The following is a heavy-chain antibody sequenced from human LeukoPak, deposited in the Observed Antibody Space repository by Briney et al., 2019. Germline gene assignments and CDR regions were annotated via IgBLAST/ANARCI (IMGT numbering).Heavy chain of an antibody. V-gene: IGHV3-30*02. CDR1: GLNFNNFG. CDR2: VRFDGADK. Sequence: GGSLRLSCTASGLNFNNFGMHWVRQPPGKGLEWVAFVRFDGADKQSADFVKGRFTPARANSTNTLYLQMTTLRMDDMAVSYCVKDMHVLSVYAYEAFHIWGQGTIVTVSS. J-gene: IGHJ3*02. CDR3: VKDMHVLSVYAYEAFHI. D-gene: IGHD2-8*01.